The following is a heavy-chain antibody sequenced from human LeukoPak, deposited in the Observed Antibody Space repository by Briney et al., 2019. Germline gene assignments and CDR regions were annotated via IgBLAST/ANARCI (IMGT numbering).Heavy chain of an antibody. CDR2: IYHSGST. V-gene: IGHV4-38-2*02. CDR3: AREVPASSPPDY. J-gene: IGHJ4*02. CDR1: GYSISSGYY. Sequence: PSETLSLTCTVSGYSISSGYYWGWIRQPPGKGLEWIGGIYHSGSTYYNPSLKSRVTISVDTSKNQVSLKLSSVTAADTAVYYCAREVPASSPPDYWGQGTLVTVSS. D-gene: IGHD2-2*01.